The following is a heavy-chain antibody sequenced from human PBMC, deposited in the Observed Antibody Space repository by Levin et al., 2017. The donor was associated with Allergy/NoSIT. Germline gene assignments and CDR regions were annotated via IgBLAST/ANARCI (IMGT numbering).Heavy chain of an antibody. D-gene: IGHD2-2*02. CDR3: AREHRYCSSTSCYRRVDP. CDR2: IYTSGST. J-gene: IGHJ5*02. Sequence: SETLSLTCTVSGGSISSYYWSWIRQPAGKGLEWIGRIYTSGSTNYNPSLKSRVTMSVDTSKNQFSLKLSSVTAADTAVYYCAREHRYCSSTSCYRRVDPWGQGTLVTVSS. V-gene: IGHV4-4*07. CDR1: GGSISSYY.